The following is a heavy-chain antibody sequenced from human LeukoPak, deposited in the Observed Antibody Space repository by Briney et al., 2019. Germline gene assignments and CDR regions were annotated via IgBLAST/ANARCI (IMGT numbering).Heavy chain of an antibody. J-gene: IGHJ4*02. D-gene: IGHD1-26*01. V-gene: IGHV3-23*01. Sequence: PGGSLRLSCAASGFTFSSYGMSWVRQAPGKGLEWVSSVTNSGSSTYYADSVKGRFTISRDNSKNTLYLQMNSLKTEDTAVYYCTTGPLGAINYWGQGTLVTVSS. CDR1: GFTFSSYG. CDR3: TTGPLGAINY. CDR2: VTNSGSST.